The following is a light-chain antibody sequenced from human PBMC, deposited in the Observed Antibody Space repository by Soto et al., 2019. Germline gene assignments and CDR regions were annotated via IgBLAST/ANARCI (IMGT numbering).Light chain of an antibody. CDR1: QSISRN. J-gene: IGKJ3*01. Sequence: ENVLTQSPATLSLSPGEKATLSCRASQSISRNLAWYQHKPGQAPRLLIFDASNRATGIPARFSGSGSGTDFTLTISSLEPEDFAVYYCQQRSNWLTFGPGTKVDIK. V-gene: IGKV3-11*01. CDR2: DAS. CDR3: QQRSNWLT.